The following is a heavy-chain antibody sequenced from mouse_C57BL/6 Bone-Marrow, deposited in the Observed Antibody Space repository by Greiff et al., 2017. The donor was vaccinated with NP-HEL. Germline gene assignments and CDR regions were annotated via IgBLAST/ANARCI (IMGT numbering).Heavy chain of an antibody. V-gene: IGHV1-74*01. CDR3: AILWGYYTWFGF. D-gene: IGHD2-3*01. Sequence: QVQLQQPGAELVKPGASVKVSCKASGYTFTSYWMHWVKQRPGQGLEWIGRIHPSDSDTNYNQKFKGKATLTVDKSSSPAYMQLSSLPSEDSAFYYCAILWGYYTWFGFWGQGTLVTVS. CDR1: GYTFTSYW. J-gene: IGHJ3*01. CDR2: IHPSDSDT.